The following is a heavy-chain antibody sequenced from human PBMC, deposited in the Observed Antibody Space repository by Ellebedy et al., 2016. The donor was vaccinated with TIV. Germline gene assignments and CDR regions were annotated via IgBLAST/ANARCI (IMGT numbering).Heavy chain of an antibody. CDR1: GLSVSNYF. CDR3: AGDYSATHTPNLYALDI. V-gene: IGHV3-53*01. CDR2: IYRGGDT. D-gene: IGHD2-15*01. J-gene: IGHJ3*02. Sequence: GESLKISCAASGLSVSNYFMIWVRQTPGKGLQWVSTIYRGGDTYYADSVKGRFIISRDISKNTLYLQMNSLRADDTAVYFCAGDYSATHTPNLYALDIWGQGTLVTVSS.